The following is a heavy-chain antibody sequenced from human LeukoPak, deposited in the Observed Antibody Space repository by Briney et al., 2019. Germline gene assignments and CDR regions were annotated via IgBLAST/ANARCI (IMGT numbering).Heavy chain of an antibody. CDR3: ARGGWLQSWDY. Sequence: GGSLKFSCEPSGFTSITTYMSWVRQAPGKGLEWVSVIYSGGSTYYADSVKGRLTISRDNSKNTLYLQMNSLRAEDTAVYYCARGGWLQSWDYWGQGTLVTVSS. CDR2: IYSGGST. V-gene: IGHV3-53*01. CDR1: GFTSITTY. J-gene: IGHJ4*02. D-gene: IGHD5-24*01.